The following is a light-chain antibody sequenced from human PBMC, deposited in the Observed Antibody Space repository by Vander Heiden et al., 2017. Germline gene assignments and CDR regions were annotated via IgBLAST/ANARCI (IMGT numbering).Light chain of an antibody. CDR1: QRLLHRNGFHF. CDR3: CQALQAPCT. CDR2: LGF. V-gene: IGKV2-28*01. J-gene: IGKJ1*01. Sequence: DIVMMQSTLSQPVTSGEPASISCRSSQRLLHRNGFHFVDWYLQKPGHSPQLLIFLGFKRAFGLPDRFSGSGSGTDFILNIISVEAEHVGVYSFCQALQAPCTFGQGTKVEIK.